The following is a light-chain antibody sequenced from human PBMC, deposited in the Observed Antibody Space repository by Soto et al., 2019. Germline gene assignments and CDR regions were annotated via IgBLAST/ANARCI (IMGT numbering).Light chain of an antibody. CDR1: QSIGLA. CDR2: DAS. V-gene: IGKV3-11*01. J-gene: IGKJ1*01. CDR3: QQRTDRPPWT. Sequence: EIVLTQAPSTLSFSPVERSTLSCRASQSIGLAIAWYQHKPGQAPRPLIFDASPRATGIPARFRGSGSGTDFTLSISSLEPEDFAVYYCQQRTDRPPWTFGQGTKVDSK.